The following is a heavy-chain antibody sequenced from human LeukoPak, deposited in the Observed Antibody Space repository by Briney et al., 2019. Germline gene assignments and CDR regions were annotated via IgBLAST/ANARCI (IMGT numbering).Heavy chain of an antibody. CDR3: AREQWELLRH. D-gene: IGHD1-26*01. V-gene: IGHV1-69*05. J-gene: IGHJ4*02. CDR2: ITPIFGTA. CDR1: GGTFSSYA. Sequence: SVKVSCKASGGTFSSYAINWVRQAPGQGLEWMGRITPIFGTANYAQKFQGRVTITTDESTSTAYVELSSLRSEDTAVYYCAREQWELLRHWGQGTLVTVSS.